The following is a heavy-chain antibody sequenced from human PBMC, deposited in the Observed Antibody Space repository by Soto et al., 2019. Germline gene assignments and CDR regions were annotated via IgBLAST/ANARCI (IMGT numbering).Heavy chain of an antibody. D-gene: IGHD2-21*01. CDR1: GFTFISYG. CDR2: ISYDGSNK. J-gene: IGHJ4*02. Sequence: GGSLRLSCAASGFTFISYGMHWVRQAPGKGLEWVAVISYDGSNKYYADSVKGRFTISRDNSKNTLYLQMNSLRAEDTAVYYCAKDGDGYNLFGGNFDYWGQGTLVTVSS. V-gene: IGHV3-30*18. CDR3: AKDGDGYNLFGGNFDY.